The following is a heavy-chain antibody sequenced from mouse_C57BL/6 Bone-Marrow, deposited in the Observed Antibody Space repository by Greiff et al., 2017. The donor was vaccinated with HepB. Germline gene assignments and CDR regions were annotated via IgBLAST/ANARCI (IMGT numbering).Heavy chain of an antibody. J-gene: IGHJ3*01. CDR3: ANRSWFAY. D-gene: IGHD2-14*01. CDR1: GFTFSSYA. V-gene: IGHV5-4*03. Sequence: EVMLVESGGGLVKPGGSLKLSCAASGFTFSSYAMSWVRQTPEKRLEWVATISDGGSYTYYPDNVKGRFTISRDNAKNNLYLQMSHLKSEDTAMYYCANRSWFAYWGQGTLVTVSA. CDR2: ISDGGSYT.